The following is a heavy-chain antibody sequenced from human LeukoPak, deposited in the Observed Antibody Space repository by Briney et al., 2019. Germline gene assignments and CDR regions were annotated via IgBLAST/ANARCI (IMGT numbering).Heavy chain of an antibody. CDR1: GGSFRGYY. CDR3: ARGGSSSSSRHYYYYYGMDV. CDR2: INHSGST. V-gene: IGHV4-34*01. Sequence: SETLSLTCAVYGGSFRGYYWSWIRQPPGKGLEGIGEINHSGSTNYNPSLKSRVTISVDTSKNQFSLKLSSVTAADTAVYYCARGGSSSSSRHYYYYYGMDVWGQGTTVTVSS. J-gene: IGHJ6*02. D-gene: IGHD6-6*01.